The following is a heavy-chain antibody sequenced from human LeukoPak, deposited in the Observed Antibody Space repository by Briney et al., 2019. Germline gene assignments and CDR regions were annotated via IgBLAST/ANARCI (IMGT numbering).Heavy chain of an antibody. Sequence: PSETLSLTCAVYGGSFSGYYWSWIRQPPGKGLEWIGEINHSGSTNYNPSLKSRVTISVDRSKNQSSLKLSSVTAADTAVYYCARDRVGYDSSGYYYYYYGMDVWGQGTTVTVSS. D-gene: IGHD3-22*01. J-gene: IGHJ6*02. V-gene: IGHV4-34*01. CDR2: INHSGST. CDR3: ARDRVGYDSSGYYYYYYGMDV. CDR1: GGSFSGYY.